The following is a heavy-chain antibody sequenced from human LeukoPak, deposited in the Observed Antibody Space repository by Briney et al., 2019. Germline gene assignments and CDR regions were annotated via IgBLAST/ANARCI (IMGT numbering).Heavy chain of an antibody. V-gene: IGHV4-34*01. CDR2: IHHSGGT. CDR3: TRATATGTGRAYDH. D-gene: IGHD3-10*01. J-gene: IGHJ4*02. Sequence: SETLSLTCAVYGEPMTGYYWTWIRQPPGKRLEWIGEIHHSGGTNSNPSLKSRVTMSIDMSKNQFSLKLNSVTAADTAVYYCTRATATGTGRAYDHWAQGNLVPVSS. CDR1: GEPMTGYY.